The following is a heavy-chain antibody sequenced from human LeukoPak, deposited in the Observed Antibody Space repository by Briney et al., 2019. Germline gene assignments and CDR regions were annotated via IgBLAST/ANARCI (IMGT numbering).Heavy chain of an antibody. CDR2: INKDGGEK. D-gene: IGHD1-26*01. CDR3: VKDSPPRYSGSPPAY. Sequence: GGSLRLSCAASGFTFSSYWMSWVRQAPGKGLEWVANINKDGGEKYYVDSVKGRFTISRDNAKNSLYLQVNSLRADDTAVYYCVKDSPPRYSGSPPAYWGQGTLVTVSS. J-gene: IGHJ4*02. CDR1: GFTFSSYW. V-gene: IGHV3-7*03.